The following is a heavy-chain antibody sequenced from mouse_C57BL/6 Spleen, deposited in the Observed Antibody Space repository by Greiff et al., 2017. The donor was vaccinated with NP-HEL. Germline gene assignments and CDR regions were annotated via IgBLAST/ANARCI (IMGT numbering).Heavy chain of an antibody. Sequence: EVQLVESGGGLVKPGGSLKLSCAASGFTFSSYTMSWVRQTPEQSLEWIATISGGGGNTYYPDSVKGRSTISRDKAKNTLYLQMSSLTSEDTALYYCARLYYGNSGWFAYWGQGTLVTVSA. V-gene: IGHV5-9*01. J-gene: IGHJ3*01. D-gene: IGHD2-1*01. CDR3: ARLYYGNSGWFAY. CDR2: ISGGGGNT. CDR1: GFTFSSYT.